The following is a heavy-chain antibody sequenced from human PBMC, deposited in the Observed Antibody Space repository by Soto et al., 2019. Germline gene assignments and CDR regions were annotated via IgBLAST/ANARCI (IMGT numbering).Heavy chain of an antibody. CDR1: GFTFSNYW. V-gene: IGHV3-7*01. Sequence: EVQLVESGGGLVQPGGSLRLSCAASGFTFSNYWMSWVRQVPGEGLEWVANMNPDGSQRNDMDSVKGRFTISRDNAKNSLYLQMYSLRGEETAVYYCARMGDDYWGQGTLVAVSS. J-gene: IGHJ4*02. D-gene: IGHD1-26*01. CDR2: MNPDGSQR. CDR3: ARMGDDY.